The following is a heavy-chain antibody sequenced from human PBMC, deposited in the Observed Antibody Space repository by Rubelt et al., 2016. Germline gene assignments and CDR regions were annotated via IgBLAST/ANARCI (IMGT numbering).Heavy chain of an antibody. V-gene: IGHV1-69*01. CDR3: ARASSLSDIVVVPAAITY. Sequence: GQGLEWMGGIIPIFGTANYAQKFQGRVTITADESTSTAYMELSSLRSEDTAVYYCARASSLSDIVVVPAAITYWGQGTLVTVSS. CDR2: IIPIFGTA. J-gene: IGHJ4*02. D-gene: IGHD2-2*02.